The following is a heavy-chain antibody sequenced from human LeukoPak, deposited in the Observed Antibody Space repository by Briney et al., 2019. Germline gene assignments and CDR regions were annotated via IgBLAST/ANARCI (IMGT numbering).Heavy chain of an antibody. Sequence: PGGSLRLSCAASGFTFSSYGMHWVRQAPGKGLEWVAVIWYDGSNKYYADSVKGRFTISRDNSKNTLYLQMNSLRAEDTAVYYCARDRGWGIAVAGYFDYWGQGTLVTVSS. V-gene: IGHV3-33*01. CDR3: ARDRGWGIAVAGYFDY. D-gene: IGHD6-19*01. J-gene: IGHJ4*02. CDR1: GFTFSSYG. CDR2: IWYDGSNK.